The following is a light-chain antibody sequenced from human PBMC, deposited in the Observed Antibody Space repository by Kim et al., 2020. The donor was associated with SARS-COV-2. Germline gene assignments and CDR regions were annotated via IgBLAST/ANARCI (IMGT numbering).Light chain of an antibody. V-gene: IGLV10-54*01. J-gene: IGLJ2*01. Sequence: RQTATLTCTGNSNNVGNKGAAWLQQHQGHPPKLLSYRNNNRPSGVSERFSASRSGNTASLTITGLQPEDEADHYCSAWDSSLNAVVFGGGTQLTVL. CDR1: SNNVGNKG. CDR2: RNN. CDR3: SAWDSSLNAVV.